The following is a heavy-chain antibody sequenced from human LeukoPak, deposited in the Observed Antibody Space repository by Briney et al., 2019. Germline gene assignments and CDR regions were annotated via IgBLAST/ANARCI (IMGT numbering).Heavy chain of an antibody. CDR2: IASDGSST. CDR3: ARGRPHGNDY. CDR1: GFTFSESW. V-gene: IGHV3-74*01. D-gene: IGHD4-23*01. J-gene: IGHJ4*02. Sequence: GGSLRLSCVVSGFTFSESWMNWVRQAPGKGLVWVSRIASDGSSTTYADSVKGRFSISRDNAKNTLYLQMNSLRVEDTAVYYCARGRPHGNDYWGQGTLVTVSS.